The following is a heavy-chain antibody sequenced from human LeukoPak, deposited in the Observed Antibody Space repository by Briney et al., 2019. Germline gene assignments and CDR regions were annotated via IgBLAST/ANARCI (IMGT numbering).Heavy chain of an antibody. CDR2: ISGSGGST. D-gene: IGHD6-13*01. J-gene: IGHJ4*02. CDR3: AKGGAAARYYFDY. Sequence: GGSLRLSCAASGFTFSSYGMHWVRQAPGKGLEWVSAISGSGGSTYYADSVKGRFTISRDNSKNTLYLQMNSLRAEDTAVYYCAKGGAAARYYFDYWGQGTLVTVSS. V-gene: IGHV3-23*01. CDR1: GFTFSSYG.